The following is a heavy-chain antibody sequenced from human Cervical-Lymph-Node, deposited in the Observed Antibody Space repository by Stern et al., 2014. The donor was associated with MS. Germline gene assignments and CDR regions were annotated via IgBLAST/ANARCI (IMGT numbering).Heavy chain of an antibody. D-gene: IGHD6-13*01. Sequence: QVQLVESGAEVKKPGASVKVSCKASGYTFTSYGISWVRQAPGQGLEWMGWISAYNGNTNYAQKLQGRVTMTTDTSTSTAYMELRSLRSDDTAVYYCARDLSIAAAGLPTFYYYGMDVWGQGTTVTVSS. CDR2: ISAYNGNT. CDR1: GYTFTSYG. CDR3: ARDLSIAAAGLPTFYYYGMDV. V-gene: IGHV1-18*01. J-gene: IGHJ6*02.